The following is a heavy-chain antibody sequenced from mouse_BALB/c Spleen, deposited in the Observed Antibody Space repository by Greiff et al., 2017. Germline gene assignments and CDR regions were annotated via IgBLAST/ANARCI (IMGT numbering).Heavy chain of an antibody. Sequence: QVQLKESGPGLVAPSQSLSITCTVSGFSLTGYGVNWVRQPPGKGLEWLGMIWGDGSTDYNSALKSRLSISKDNSKSQVFLKMNSLQTDDTARYYCAREDYDYDKLYAMDYWGQGTSVTVSS. CDR1: GFSLTGYG. V-gene: IGHV2-6-7*01. J-gene: IGHJ4*01. CDR2: IWGDGST. D-gene: IGHD2-4*01. CDR3: AREDYDYDKLYAMDY.